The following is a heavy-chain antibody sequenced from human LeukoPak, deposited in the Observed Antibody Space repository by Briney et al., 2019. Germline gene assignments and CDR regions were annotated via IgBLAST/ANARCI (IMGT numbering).Heavy chain of an antibody. V-gene: IGHV4-34*01. Sequence: SETLSLTCAVYGGSFSGYYWSWIRQPPGKGLEWIGEINHSGSTNYNPSLKSRVTISVDTSKNQFSLKLSSVTAADTAVYYCARVHYDVWSGYLLNTYYFGYWGQGTLVTVSS. CDR3: ARVHYDVWSGYLLNTYYFGY. J-gene: IGHJ4*02. D-gene: IGHD3-3*01. CDR1: GGSFSGYY. CDR2: INHSGST.